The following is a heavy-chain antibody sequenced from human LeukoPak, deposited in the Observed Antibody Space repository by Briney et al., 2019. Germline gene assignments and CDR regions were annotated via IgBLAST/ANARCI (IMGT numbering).Heavy chain of an antibody. CDR2: IYYSGST. Sequence: SETLSLTCTVSGGSISSSSYYWSWIRQPPGKGLEWIGYIYYSGSTNYNPSLKSRVTISVDTSKNQFSLKLSSVTAADTAVYYCVSYYYDSSGYLYFDYWGQGTLVTVSS. CDR3: VSYYYDSSGYLYFDY. V-gene: IGHV4-61*01. CDR1: GGSISSSSYY. D-gene: IGHD3-22*01. J-gene: IGHJ4*02.